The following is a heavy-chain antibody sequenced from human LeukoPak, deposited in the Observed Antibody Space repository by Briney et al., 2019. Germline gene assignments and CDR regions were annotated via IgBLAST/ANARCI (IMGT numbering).Heavy chain of an antibody. V-gene: IGHV4-59*08. CDR2: IYYSGST. J-gene: IGHJ4*02. CDR3: ARRLFDY. Sequence: ETSETLSLTCTVSGGSISGYYWSWIRQPPGKGLEWIGYIYYSGSTDYNPSLKSRLTISVDTSKNQFSLKLNSVTAADTAVYYCARRLFDYWGQGTLVTVSS. CDR1: GGSISGYY.